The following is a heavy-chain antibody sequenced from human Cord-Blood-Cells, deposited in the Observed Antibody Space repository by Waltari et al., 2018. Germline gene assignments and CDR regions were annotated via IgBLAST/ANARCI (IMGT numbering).Heavy chain of an antibody. CDR3: AKAKSGYEIDY. CDR1: GFTFSSYG. CDR2: ISYDGSNK. Sequence: QVQLVESGGGVVQPGRSLRLSCAASGFTFSSYGMHWVRQAPGKGLEGVAVISYDGSNKYYADSVKGRFTISRDNSKNTLYLQMNSLRAEDTAVYYCAKAKSGYEIDYWGQGTLVTVSS. D-gene: IGHD5-12*01. J-gene: IGHJ4*02. V-gene: IGHV3-30*18.